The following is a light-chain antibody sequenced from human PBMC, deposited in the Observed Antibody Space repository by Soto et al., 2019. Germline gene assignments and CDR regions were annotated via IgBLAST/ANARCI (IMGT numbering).Light chain of an antibody. J-gene: IGKJ3*01. CDR3: LQHGSYPFT. V-gene: IGKV3-20*01. CDR1: QIVSANY. CDR2: GAS. Sequence: EVVLTQSPATLSLSPGERATLSCRANQIVSANYLAWYQQKPGQAPRLLIYGASSRATGIPDRFSGSGSGTNFTITITRQEPEDLPVFYRLQHGSYPFTFGPGTKVDIQ.